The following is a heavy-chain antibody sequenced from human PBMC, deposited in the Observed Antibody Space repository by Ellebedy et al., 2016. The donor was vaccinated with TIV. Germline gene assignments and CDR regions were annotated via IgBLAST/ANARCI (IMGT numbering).Heavy chain of an antibody. J-gene: IGHJ6*02. CDR1: GFTFSSYA. Sequence: GESLKISCAASGFTFSSYAMNWVRQAPGKGLEWVAGIRGSGDSMYYVGSVKGRFTISRDNSKNMLYLQMKSLRAEDTAVYYCAKGRYSTGWYDGMDAWGQGTTVTVSS. D-gene: IGHD6-19*01. CDR2: IRGSGDSM. V-gene: IGHV3-23*01. CDR3: AKGRYSTGWYDGMDA.